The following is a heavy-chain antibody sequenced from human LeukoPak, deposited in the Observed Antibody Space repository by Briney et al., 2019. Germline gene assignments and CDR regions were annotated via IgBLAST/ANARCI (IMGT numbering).Heavy chain of an antibody. Sequence: GGSLRLSCAASGFTFSSYGMHWVRQAPGKGLEWVAVIWYDGRNKYYADSVKGRFTISRDNSKKTLYLQMNSLRAEDTAVYYCARDPTAYYDSSGYYLNTIDYWGQGTLVTVSS. J-gene: IGHJ4*02. CDR1: GFTFSSYG. CDR3: ARDPTAYYDSSGYYLNTIDY. V-gene: IGHV3-33*01. CDR2: IWYDGRNK. D-gene: IGHD3-22*01.